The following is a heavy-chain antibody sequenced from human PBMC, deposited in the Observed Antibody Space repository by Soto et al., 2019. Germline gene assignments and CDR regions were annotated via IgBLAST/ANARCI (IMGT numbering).Heavy chain of an antibody. J-gene: IGHJ6*02. CDR1: GGSISSYY. CDR3: ARVREGITIFGVVITAPDV. CDR2: IYYSGST. V-gene: IGHV4-59*01. Sequence: PSETLSLTCTVSGGSISSYYWSWIRQPPGKGLEWIGYIYYSGSTNYNPSLKSRVTISVDTSKNQFSLKLSSVTAADTAVYYCARVREGITIFGVVITAPDVWGQGATVTVSS. D-gene: IGHD3-3*01.